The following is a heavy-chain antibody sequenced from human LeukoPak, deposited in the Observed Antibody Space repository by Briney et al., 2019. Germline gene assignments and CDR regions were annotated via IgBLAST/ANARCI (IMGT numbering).Heavy chain of an antibody. CDR3: AGDMDYYGSGNYYNSRWFDP. CDR1: GDSVSNNSVA. Sequence: SQTLSLTCAISGDSVSNNSVAWNWIRHSPSRGLEWLGRTYYRSKWYNDYAVSVKGRITINPETAKNQISLQLNSVTPEDTAVYYCAGDMDYYGSGNYYNSRWFDPWGQGTLVTVSS. D-gene: IGHD3-10*01. V-gene: IGHV6-1*01. J-gene: IGHJ5*02. CDR2: TYYRSKWYN.